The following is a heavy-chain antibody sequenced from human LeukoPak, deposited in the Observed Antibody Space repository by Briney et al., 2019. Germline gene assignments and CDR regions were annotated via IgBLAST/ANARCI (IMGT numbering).Heavy chain of an antibody. J-gene: IGHJ4*02. CDR2: IYSGGST. Sequence: GGSLRLSCAASGFTVSSNYMSWVRQAPGKGLEWVSLIYSGGSTYYADSVKGRFTISRDNSKDTLYLQMNSLRAEDTAVYYCASYSSLDYWGQGTLVTVSS. D-gene: IGHD6-13*01. V-gene: IGHV3-53*01. CDR3: ASYSSLDY. CDR1: GFTVSSNY.